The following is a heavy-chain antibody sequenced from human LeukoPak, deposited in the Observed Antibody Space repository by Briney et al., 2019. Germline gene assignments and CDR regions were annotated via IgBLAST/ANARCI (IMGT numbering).Heavy chain of an antibody. J-gene: IGHJ4*02. V-gene: IGHV3-11*01. CDR1: GFTFSDYY. CDR2: ISSNGSTI. D-gene: IGHD7-27*01. CDR3: ARDLSGMDMPDY. Sequence: GGSLRLSCAASGFTFSDYYMSWIRQAPGKGLEWVSYISSNGSTIYYAASVKGRFTISRDNAKNSLYLQMNSLRAEDTAVYYCARDLSGMDMPDYWGQGTLVTVSS.